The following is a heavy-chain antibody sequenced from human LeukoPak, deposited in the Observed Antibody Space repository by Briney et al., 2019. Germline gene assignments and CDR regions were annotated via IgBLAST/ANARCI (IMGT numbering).Heavy chain of an antibody. J-gene: IGHJ4*02. CDR1: GSTFNTYW. D-gene: IGHD3/OR15-3a*01. Sequence: PGGSLRLSCAASGSTFNTYWMHWVRQAPGKGLVWVARVHREGTTTAYADSVKGRFTTSRDNAKNTLYLQMTNLRAEDTAVYYCARDSDWILFDYWGRGTLVTVSS. V-gene: IGHV3-74*03. CDR3: ARDSDWILFDY. CDR2: VHREGTTT.